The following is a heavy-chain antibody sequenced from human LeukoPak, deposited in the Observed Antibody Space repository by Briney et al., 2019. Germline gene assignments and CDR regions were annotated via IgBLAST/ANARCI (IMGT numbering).Heavy chain of an antibody. CDR1: GYTFTTYY. Sequence: ASVKVSFKASGYTFTTYYIHWVRQAPGQGLEWMGIINPSGGTTNYAQKFQGRVTMIRDTSTSTVYMELSSLTSEDTAVYYCARDRRLNWFDPWGQRTLVTVSS. CDR3: ARDRRLNWFDP. CDR2: INPSGGTT. J-gene: IGHJ5*02. V-gene: IGHV1-46*01.